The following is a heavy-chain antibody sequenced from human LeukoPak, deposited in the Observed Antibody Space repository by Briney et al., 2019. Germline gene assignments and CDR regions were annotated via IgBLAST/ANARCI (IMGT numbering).Heavy chain of an antibody. D-gene: IGHD1-14*01. CDR3: ARDRAYNTFDY. Sequence: PGGSLRLSCAASGFTLGSYWMSWVRQAPGKGLERVANIKEDGSEKYYVDSVKGRFTISRDNAENSLYLQLNSLRADDTAVYYCARDRAYNTFDYWGQGTLVAVSS. V-gene: IGHV3-7*01. CDR2: IKEDGSEK. CDR1: GFTLGSYW. J-gene: IGHJ4*02.